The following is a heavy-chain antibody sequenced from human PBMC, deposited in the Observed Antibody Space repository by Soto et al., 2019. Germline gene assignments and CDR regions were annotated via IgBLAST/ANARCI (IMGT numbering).Heavy chain of an antibody. D-gene: IGHD6-6*01. CDR1: GGTFSSYT. J-gene: IGHJ5*02. Sequence: QVQLVQSGAEVKKPGSSVKVSCKASGGTFSSYTISWVRQAPGQGLEWMGRIIPILGIANYAQKFQGRVTITADKSTSTAYMELSSLRSEDTAVYYCARDQQLVSNWFDPWGQGTLVTVSS. CDR2: IIPILGIA. CDR3: ARDQQLVSNWFDP. V-gene: IGHV1-69*08.